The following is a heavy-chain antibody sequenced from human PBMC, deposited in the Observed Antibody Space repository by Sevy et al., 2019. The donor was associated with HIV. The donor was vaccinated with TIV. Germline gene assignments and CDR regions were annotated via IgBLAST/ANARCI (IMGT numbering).Heavy chain of an antibody. J-gene: IGHJ4*02. V-gene: IGHV3-7*01. CDR2: IKQDGSKN. D-gene: IGHD2-15*01. CDR1: GFTFSGYW. Sequence: GGSLRLSCAASGFTFSGYWMSWFRQPQGKGLQWGANIKQDGSKNEFVDSVKGRLTIARDNPKNSVYLQMNSLGAEDRAVYYGAREGAGGFDYWGQGTLVTVSS. CDR3: AREGAGGFDY.